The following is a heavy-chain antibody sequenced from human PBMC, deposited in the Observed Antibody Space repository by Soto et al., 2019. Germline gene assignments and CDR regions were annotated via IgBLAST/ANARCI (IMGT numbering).Heavy chain of an antibody. CDR2: ISGSGGST. V-gene: IGHV3-23*01. CDR3: AKQDLFTSYYYYMDV. CDR1: GFTFSSYA. D-gene: IGHD3-10*01. J-gene: IGHJ6*03. Sequence: GGSLRLSCAASGFTFSSYAMSWVRQAPGKGLEWVSAISGSGGSTYYADSVKGRFTISRDNSKNTLYLQMNSLRAEDTAVYYCAKQDLFTSYYYYMDVWGKGTTVTVSS.